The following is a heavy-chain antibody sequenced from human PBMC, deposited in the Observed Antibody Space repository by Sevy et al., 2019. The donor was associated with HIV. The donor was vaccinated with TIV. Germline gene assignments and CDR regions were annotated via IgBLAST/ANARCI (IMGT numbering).Heavy chain of an antibody. J-gene: IGHJ4*02. V-gene: IGHV3-21*06. CDR3: ARGDYYGSLYYFDH. Sequence: GGSLRLSCAASGFTFNSYFMNWVRQTPGKGLEWVSYISSASSYIFYAASVKGRFTISSDNAHNSLYLEMTGLRAEDMAIYYCARGDYYGSLYYFDHWGQGILVTVSS. D-gene: IGHD3-10*01. CDR1: GFTFNSYF. CDR2: ISSASSYI.